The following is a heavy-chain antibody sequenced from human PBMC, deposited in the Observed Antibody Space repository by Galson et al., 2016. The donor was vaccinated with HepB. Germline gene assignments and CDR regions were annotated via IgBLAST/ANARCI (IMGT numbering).Heavy chain of an antibody. J-gene: IGHJ4*02. V-gene: IGHV3-7*01. Sequence: SLRLSCAASGFTFTTYWMSWVRQAPGKGLGWVANIKQDESEKFYVDSVKGRFTVSRDNAKNSLFLQMRSLRAEDTAVYFCATFIEEHSSFESWGQGTLVTVSS. CDR1: GFTFTTYW. CDR3: ATFIEEHSSFES. CDR2: IKQDESEK. D-gene: IGHD1/OR15-1a*01.